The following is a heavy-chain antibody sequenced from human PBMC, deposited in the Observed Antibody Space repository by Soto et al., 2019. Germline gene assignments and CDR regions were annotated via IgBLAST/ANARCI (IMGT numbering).Heavy chain of an antibody. Sequence: QMLLVDSGGGVVQPGRSLRLSCAASGFTFSSYAMNWVRQAPGKGLEWVALISHDGINKYYADSVRGRFTISRDSSTNTLYLQMNSLRAADTAVYYCGSCTSTSCHLGSDYWGQGTLVTVSS. CDR1: GFTFSSYA. V-gene: IGHV3-30-3*01. J-gene: IGHJ4*02. CDR2: ISHDGINK. CDR3: GSCTSTSCHLGSDY. D-gene: IGHD2-2*01.